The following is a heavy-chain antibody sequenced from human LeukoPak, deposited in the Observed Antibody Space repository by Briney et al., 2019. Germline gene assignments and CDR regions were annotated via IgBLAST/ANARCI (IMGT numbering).Heavy chain of an antibody. CDR2: INPNSGGT. CDR1: GYTFTGYY. V-gene: IGHV1-2*02. CDR3: ARMEGITMVRGVIKGPLDY. D-gene: IGHD3-10*01. Sequence: ASVKVSCKASGYTFTGYYMHWVRQAPGQGLEWMGWINPNSGGTNYPQKFQGRVTMTRDTSISTAYMELSRLRSDDTAVYYCARMEGITMVRGVIKGPLDYWGQGTLVTVSS. J-gene: IGHJ4*02.